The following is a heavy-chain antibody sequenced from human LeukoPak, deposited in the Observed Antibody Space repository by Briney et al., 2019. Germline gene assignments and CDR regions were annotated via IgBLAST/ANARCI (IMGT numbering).Heavy chain of an antibody. Sequence: SETLSLTCTVSGGSISSSSYYWGWIRQPPGKGLEWIGSIYYSGSTYYNPSLKSRVTISVDTSKNQFSLKLSSVTAADTAVYYCASPSVRGVTTDYWGQGTLVTVSS. V-gene: IGHV4-39*01. CDR2: IYYSGST. CDR1: GGSISSSSYY. J-gene: IGHJ4*02. D-gene: IGHD3-10*01. CDR3: ASPSVRGVTTDY.